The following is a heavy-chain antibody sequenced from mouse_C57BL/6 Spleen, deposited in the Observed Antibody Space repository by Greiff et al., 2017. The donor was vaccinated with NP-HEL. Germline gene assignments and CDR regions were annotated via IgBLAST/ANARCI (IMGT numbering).Heavy chain of an antibody. CDR1: GFTFSNYW. CDR2: IRLKSDNYAT. Sequence: EVQLQQSGGGLVQPGGSMKLSCVASGFTFSNYWMNWVRQSPEKGLEWVAQIRLKSDNYATHYAESVKGRFTISRDDSKSSVYLQMNNLRAEDTGIYYCTGETYYSYWYFDVWGTGTTVTVSS. D-gene: IGHD2-12*01. J-gene: IGHJ1*03. CDR3: TGETYYSYWYFDV. V-gene: IGHV6-3*01.